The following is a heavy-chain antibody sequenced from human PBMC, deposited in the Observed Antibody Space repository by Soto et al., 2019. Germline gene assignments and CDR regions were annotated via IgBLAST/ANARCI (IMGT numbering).Heavy chain of an antibody. V-gene: IGHV1-18*01. CDR3: ARDRNSSGWYPTEFFQH. CDR1: GYTFTSYG. D-gene: IGHD6-19*01. J-gene: IGHJ1*01. CDR2: ISAYNGNT. Sequence: ASVKVSCKASGYTFTSYGIGWVRQAPGQGLEWMGWISAYNGNTNYAQKLQGRVTMTTDTSTSTAYMELRSLRSDDTAVYYCARDRNSSGWYPTEFFQHWGQGTLVTVSS.